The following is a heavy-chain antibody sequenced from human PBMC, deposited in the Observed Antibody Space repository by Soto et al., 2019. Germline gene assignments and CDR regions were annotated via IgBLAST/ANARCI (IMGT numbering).Heavy chain of an antibody. Sequence: GGSLRLSCAASGFPFSTYTLHWVRQAPGKGLEWVSAMRFSGSSKYYADSVKGRFTISRDNSKNTLYLQMNSLRAEDTAVYYYAKDHYYGSGSYYPFDYWGQGTLVTVSS. CDR1: GFPFSTYT. D-gene: IGHD3-10*01. J-gene: IGHJ4*02. CDR3: AKDHYYGSGSYYPFDY. V-gene: IGHV3-23*01. CDR2: MRFSGSSK.